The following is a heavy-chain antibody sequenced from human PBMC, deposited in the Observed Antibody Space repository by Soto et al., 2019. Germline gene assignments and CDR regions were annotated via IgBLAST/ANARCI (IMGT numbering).Heavy chain of an antibody. CDR3: AKGGFMTTVTWDQLVDY. CDR2: ISYDGSNK. V-gene: IGHV3-30*18. CDR1: GFTFSLDG. Sequence: GGSLRLSCAASGFTFSLDGMHWVRQAPGKGLEWVAVISYDGSNKYYADSVKGRFTISRDNSKNTLYLQMNSLRAEDTAVYYCAKGGFMTTVTWDQLVDYWGQGTLVTVSS. J-gene: IGHJ4*02. D-gene: IGHD4-4*01.